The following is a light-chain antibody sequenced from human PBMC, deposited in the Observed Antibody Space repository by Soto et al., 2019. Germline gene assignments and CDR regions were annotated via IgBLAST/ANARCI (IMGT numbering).Light chain of an antibody. Sequence: QSALTQPPSASGSPGQSVTISCTGTGSDVGGYNFVSWYQQHPGKAPKLMIYEVTKRPSGVPDRFSGSKSGNTASLTVSGLQAEDEAGYYCSSYAGSNNYVVFGGGTKLTVL. V-gene: IGLV2-8*01. CDR3: SSYAGSNNYVV. CDR2: EVT. CDR1: GSDVGGYNF. J-gene: IGLJ2*01.